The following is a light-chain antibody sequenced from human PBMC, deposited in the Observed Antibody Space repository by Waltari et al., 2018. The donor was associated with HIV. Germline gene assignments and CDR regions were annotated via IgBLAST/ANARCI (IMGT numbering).Light chain of an antibody. Sequence: EIVLTQSPVTLSLSPGERAALSCRASQSLNNNFLVWFQQKPGQAPTLLISGSSWRATGIPDRFICRGSWTDFTLILSRLGPEDFAVYYCQEYSNLPLTFGGGTKVEIK. J-gene: IGKJ4*01. CDR2: GSS. V-gene: IGKV3-20*01. CDR3: QEYSNLPLT. CDR1: QSLNNNF.